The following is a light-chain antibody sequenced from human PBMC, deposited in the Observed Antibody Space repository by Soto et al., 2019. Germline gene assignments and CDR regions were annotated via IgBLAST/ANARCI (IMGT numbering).Light chain of an antibody. CDR1: SSDVGSYNL. Sequence: SVLTQPGSVCGSPGQSITISCTGTSSDVGSYNLVSWYQQHPGKAPKLMIYEVSKRPSGVSNRFSGSKSGNTASLTISGLQAEDEADYYCCSYAGSSTQVFGTGTKVTVL. CDR2: EVS. CDR3: CSYAGSSTQV. V-gene: IGLV2-23*02. J-gene: IGLJ1*01.